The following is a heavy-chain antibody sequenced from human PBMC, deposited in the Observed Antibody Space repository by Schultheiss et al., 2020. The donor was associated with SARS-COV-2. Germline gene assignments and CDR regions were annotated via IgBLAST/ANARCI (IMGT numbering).Heavy chain of an antibody. D-gene: IGHD6-19*01. CDR2: ISGSGGSK. Sequence: GGSLRLSCAASGFTFSSYGMHWVRQAPGKGLEWVSSISGSGGSKNYADSVKGRFTISRDNSKNTLYLQMSSLRAEDTAVYYCASGGYLFDYWGQGTLVTVSS. V-gene: IGHV3-23*01. J-gene: IGHJ4*02. CDR1: GFTFSSYG. CDR3: ASGGYLFDY.